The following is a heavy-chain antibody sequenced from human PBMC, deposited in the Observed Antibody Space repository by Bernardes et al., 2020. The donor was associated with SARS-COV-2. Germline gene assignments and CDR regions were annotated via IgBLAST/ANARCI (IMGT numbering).Heavy chain of an antibody. CDR3: ARGHGDYFDY. CDR2: ISVYNANI. Sequence: ASVKVSCKASGYTFNNYDLSWVRQAPGQGLEWMGWISVYNANIRSAQKFQGRVTMTTDTSTSTAYMELRSLRSDDTAVYYCARGHGDYFDYWGLGTLLTVSS. CDR1: GYTFNNYD. V-gene: IGHV1-18*01. D-gene: IGHD4-17*01. J-gene: IGHJ4*02.